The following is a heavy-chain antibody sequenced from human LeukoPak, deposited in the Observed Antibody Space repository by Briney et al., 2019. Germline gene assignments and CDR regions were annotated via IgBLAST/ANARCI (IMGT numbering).Heavy chain of an antibody. D-gene: IGHD3-22*01. Sequence: GGSLRLSRAASGFTFSSYAMSWVRQAPGKGLEWVSAISGSGGSTYYADSVKGRFTISRDNSKNTLYLQMNSLRAEDTAVYYCAKGEGSSGYCDWGQGTLVTVSS. J-gene: IGHJ4*02. CDR3: AKGEGSSGYCD. CDR2: ISGSGGST. CDR1: GFTFSSYA. V-gene: IGHV3-23*01.